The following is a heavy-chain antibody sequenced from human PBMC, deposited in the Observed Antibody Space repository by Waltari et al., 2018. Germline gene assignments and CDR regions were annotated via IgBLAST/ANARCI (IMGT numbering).Heavy chain of an antibody. D-gene: IGHD3-10*01. J-gene: IGHJ4*02. CDR1: GFTFSSYG. CDR2: IRYDGSNK. CDR3: AKDYLYGSGSYWGYFDY. V-gene: IGHV3-30*02. Sequence: QVQLVESGGGVVQPGGSLRLSCAASGFTFSSYGMPWVRQAPGKGLEWVAFIRYDGSNKYYADSVKGRFTISRDNSKNTLYLQMNSLRAEDTAVYYCAKDYLYGSGSYWGYFDYWGQGTLVTVSS.